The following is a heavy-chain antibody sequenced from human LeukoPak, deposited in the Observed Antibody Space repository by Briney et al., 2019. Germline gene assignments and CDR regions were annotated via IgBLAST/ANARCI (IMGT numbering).Heavy chain of an antibody. Sequence: ASVKVSCKASGYTFTGYYIHWVRQAPGQGLEWMGWINPNSGGTNYAQKFQGRVTMTRDTSISTAYMELSRLRSDDTAVYYCARLRSAEIFGVVILNYYGMDVWGQGTTVTVSS. CDR2: INPNSGGT. CDR1: GYTFTGYY. V-gene: IGHV1-2*02. CDR3: ARLRSAEIFGVVILNYYGMDV. D-gene: IGHD3-3*01. J-gene: IGHJ6*02.